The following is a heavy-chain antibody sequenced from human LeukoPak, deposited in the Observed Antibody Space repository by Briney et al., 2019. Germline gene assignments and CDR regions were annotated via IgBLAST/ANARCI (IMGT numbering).Heavy chain of an antibody. V-gene: IGHV4-59*01. CDR2: IYNSGST. CDR3: ARAHSGWAQNDY. Sequence: SESLSLTCTVSGGSISSYSWSWIRQPPGKGLEWIGYIYNSGSTNYNPSLKSRVTISVDTSKNQFSLKLSSVTAADTAVYYCARAHSGWAQNDYWGQGTLVTVSS. D-gene: IGHD6-19*01. CDR1: GGSISSYS. J-gene: IGHJ4*02.